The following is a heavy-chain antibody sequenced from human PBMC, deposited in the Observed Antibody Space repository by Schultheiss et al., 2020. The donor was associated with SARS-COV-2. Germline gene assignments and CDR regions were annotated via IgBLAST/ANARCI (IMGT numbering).Heavy chain of an antibody. V-gene: IGHV2-5*02. CDR3: ARTTVTDYFDF. CDR1: GFAVTSSGVG. D-gene: IGHD4-11*01. Sequence: QTLSLTCTFSGFAVTSSGVGVGWIRQPPGKALEWLALLYWDDDERYNPFLKNRLTITKDTSKDQVVLTMTNMEPVDTATYYCARTTVTDYFDFWGQGTLVTVSS. J-gene: IGHJ4*02. CDR2: LYWDDDE.